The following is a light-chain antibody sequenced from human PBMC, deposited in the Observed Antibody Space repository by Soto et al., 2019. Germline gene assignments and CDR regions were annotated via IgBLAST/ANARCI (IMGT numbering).Light chain of an antibody. Sequence: EIVLTQSPCTLSLSPGERATLSCGASQSISSSSLAWYQQRPGQAPRLLIYVASSRATGIPDRFSGSGSGTDFTLTISRLEPEDFAVYYCQHYDGSLWTFGQGTKVDIK. V-gene: IGKV3-20*01. CDR2: VAS. CDR3: QHYDGSLWT. J-gene: IGKJ1*01. CDR1: QSISSSS.